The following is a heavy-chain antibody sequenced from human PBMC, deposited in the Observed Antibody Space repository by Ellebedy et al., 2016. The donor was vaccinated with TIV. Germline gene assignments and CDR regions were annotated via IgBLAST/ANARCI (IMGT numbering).Heavy chain of an antibody. CDR3: ARDPISGGE. V-gene: IGHV4-4*07. Sequence: MPSETLSLTCTVSGDSLNNNYWSWIRQPAGQGLEWIGRIYSSGRTRTNASLRSRVTMSLETSKNQFSLRLTSVTEADTAVYYRARDPISGGEWGQGTLVTVSS. D-gene: IGHD3-10*01. J-gene: IGHJ4*02. CDR1: GDSLNNNY. CDR2: IYSSGRT.